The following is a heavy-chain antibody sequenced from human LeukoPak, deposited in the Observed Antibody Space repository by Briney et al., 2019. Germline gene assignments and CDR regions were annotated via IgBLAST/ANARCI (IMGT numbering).Heavy chain of an antibody. V-gene: IGHV4-31*03. CDR3: ARGSPYDPYYYDSSGSETPGGFDY. CDR1: GGSISSGGYY. D-gene: IGHD3-22*01. Sequence: PSETLSLTCTVSGGSISSGGYYWSWIRQHPGKGLEWIGYIYYSGSTYYNPSLKGRVTISVDTSKNQFSLKLSSVTAADTAVYYCARGSPYDPYYYDSSGSETPGGFDYWGQGTLVTVSS. CDR2: IYYSGST. J-gene: IGHJ4*02.